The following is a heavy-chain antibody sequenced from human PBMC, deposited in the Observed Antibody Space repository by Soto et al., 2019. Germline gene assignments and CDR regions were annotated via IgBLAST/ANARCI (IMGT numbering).Heavy chain of an antibody. CDR1: GGSFSGYY. J-gene: IGHJ6*02. CDR3: ARNRVGVVSYYYYGMDV. V-gene: IGHV4-34*01. D-gene: IGHD3-3*01. Sequence: SGTLPITFAVYGGSFSGYYWSWIRQPPGKGLEWIGEINHSGSTNYNPSLKSRVTISVDTSKNQFSLKLSSVTAADTAVYYCARNRVGVVSYYYYGMDVWGQGTTVTVSS. CDR2: INHSGST.